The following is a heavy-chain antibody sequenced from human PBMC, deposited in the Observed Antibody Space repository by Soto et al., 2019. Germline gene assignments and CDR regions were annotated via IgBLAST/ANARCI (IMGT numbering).Heavy chain of an antibody. CDR2: ISLRHHST. J-gene: IGHJ4*02. CDR1: GYTFVDYF. Sequence: ASVKVSCKTSGYTFVDYFIHWVRQAPGQGLEWMGIISLRHHSTSYAQKFQDRLSVTRDPSSTTIYMELSSLRSEDTAVYYCARELYSCGAACPYYMYYWGQGTPVTASS. D-gene: IGHD2-21*01. V-gene: IGHV1-46*01. CDR3: ARELYSCGAACPYYMYY.